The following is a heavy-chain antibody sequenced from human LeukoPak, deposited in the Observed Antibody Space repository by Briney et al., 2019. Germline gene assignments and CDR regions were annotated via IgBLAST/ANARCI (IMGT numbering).Heavy chain of an antibody. D-gene: IGHD6-13*01. CDR2: IYSDGSV. CDR1: GGSISSHY. J-gene: IGHJ4*02. CDR3: ARGPAASGYFDY. V-gene: IGHV4-4*07. Sequence: SETLSLTCSVSGGSISSHYWSWLQQPAGKGLEWIGHIYSDGSVNYNPSVKSRVTMSVDTSKNQFSLKLYFVTAADTAVFYCARGPAASGYFDYWDQGTLATVSS.